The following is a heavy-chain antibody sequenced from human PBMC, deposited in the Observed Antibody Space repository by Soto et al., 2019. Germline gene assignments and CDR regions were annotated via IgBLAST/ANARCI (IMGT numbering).Heavy chain of an antibody. CDR1: GGSISSSSYY. J-gene: IGHJ6*02. V-gene: IGHV4-39*01. Sequence: PSETLSLTCTVPGGSISSSSYYWGWIRQPPGKGLEWIGSIYYSGSTYYNPSLKSRVTISVDTSKNQFSLKLSSVTAADTAVYYCVVTTDNYYYYGMDVWGQGTTVTVSS. CDR3: VVTTDNYYYYGMDV. CDR2: IYYSGST. D-gene: IGHD4-4*01.